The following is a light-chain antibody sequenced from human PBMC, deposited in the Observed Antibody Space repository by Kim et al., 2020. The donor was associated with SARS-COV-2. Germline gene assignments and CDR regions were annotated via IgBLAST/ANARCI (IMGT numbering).Light chain of an antibody. J-gene: IGKJ4*01. Sequence: EIVLTQSPGTLSLSPGERATLSCRASQSVSSSYLAWYQQKPGQAPRLIIYGASSRATGIPDRFSGSGSGTDFTLTISRLEPEDFAVYYCQQYGSSNFGGGTKVDIK. CDR1: QSVSSSY. V-gene: IGKV3-20*01. CDR3: QQYGSSN. CDR2: GAS.